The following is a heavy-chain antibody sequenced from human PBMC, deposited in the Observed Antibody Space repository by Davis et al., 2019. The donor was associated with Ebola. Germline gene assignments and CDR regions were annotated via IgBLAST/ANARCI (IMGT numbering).Heavy chain of an antibody. CDR2: IFSSGGGT. Sequence: ASVKVSCKASGYTFTDYNIHWMRQAPGQGLEWMGRIFSSGGGTQYAQKFQGRVAMTRDTSISTAYMELSRLTYDDTADYYCARGHNYAHEYWGQGTLVTVSS. CDR3: ARGHNYAHEY. CDR1: GYTFTDYN. J-gene: IGHJ4*02. V-gene: IGHV1-2*06. D-gene: IGHD4-11*01.